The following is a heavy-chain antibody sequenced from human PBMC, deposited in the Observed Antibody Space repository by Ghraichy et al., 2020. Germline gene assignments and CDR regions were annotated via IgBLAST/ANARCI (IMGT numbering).Heavy chain of an antibody. D-gene: IGHD6-13*01. J-gene: IGHJ3*02. V-gene: IGHV4-59*08. Sequence: SETLSLTCTVSGGSISSYYWSWIRQPPGKGLEWIGYIYYSGSTNYNPSLKSRVTISVDTSKNQFSLKLSSVTAADTAVYYCARRRYSSSWYEDDAFDIWGQGTMVTVSS. CDR2: IYYSGST. CDR3: ARRRYSSSWYEDDAFDI. CDR1: GGSISSYY.